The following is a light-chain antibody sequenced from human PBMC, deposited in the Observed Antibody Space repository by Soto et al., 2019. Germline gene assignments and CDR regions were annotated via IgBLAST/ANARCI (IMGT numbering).Light chain of an antibody. J-gene: IGKJ3*01. V-gene: IGKV3-20*01. CDR1: RSVSSSY. CDR3: QQYGISPFT. CDR2: GAS. Sequence: EIVLPQSPGTLSLSPGERATLSCRASRSVSSSYLAWYQQKPGQAPRLLIYGASSRATGIPDRFSGSGSGTDFTLTISRLEPEDFTVYYCQQYGISPFTFGPGTNVDV.